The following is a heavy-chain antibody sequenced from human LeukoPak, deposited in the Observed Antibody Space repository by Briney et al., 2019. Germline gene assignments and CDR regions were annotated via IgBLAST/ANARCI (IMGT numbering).Heavy chain of an antibody. J-gene: IGHJ4*02. CDR3: AVRFDY. CDR2: ITSSASTI. CDR1: GFSFSAYE. Sequence: GSLRLSCAASGFSFSAYEMNWVRQAPGKGLEWISYITSSASTIYYADSVKGRFTISRDNSKNTLYLQMNSLRAEDTAVYYCAVRFDYWGQGTLVTVSS. V-gene: IGHV3-48*03.